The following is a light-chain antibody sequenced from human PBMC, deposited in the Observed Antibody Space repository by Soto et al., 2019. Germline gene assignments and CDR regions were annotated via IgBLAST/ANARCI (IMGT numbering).Light chain of an antibody. Sequence: EVVMTQSPATLSVSPGERATLSCSASQSVSSNLAWYQQKVGQAPRLLMYGASVRATGVPTRFSGSGSGTVFTLTISSLQSEDFAVYFCQHYNNWPPQFTFGGGTKVDI. CDR3: QHYNNWPPQFT. CDR1: QSVSSN. J-gene: IGKJ4*01. CDR2: GAS. V-gene: IGKV3-15*01.